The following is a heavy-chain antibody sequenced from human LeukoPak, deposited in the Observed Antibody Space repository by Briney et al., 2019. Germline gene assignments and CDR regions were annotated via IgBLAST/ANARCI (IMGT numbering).Heavy chain of an antibody. CDR1: GVSISSSSYY. V-gene: IGHV4-39*07. Sequence: PSETLSLTCTVSGVSISSSSYYWGWIRQPPGKGLEWIGSIYYSGSTYYNPSLKSRVTISVDTSKNQFSLKLSSVTAADTAVYYCARDRDSGSWKVRSYYGMDVWGQGTTVTVSS. D-gene: IGHD6-13*01. J-gene: IGHJ6*02. CDR2: IYYSGST. CDR3: ARDRDSGSWKVRSYYGMDV.